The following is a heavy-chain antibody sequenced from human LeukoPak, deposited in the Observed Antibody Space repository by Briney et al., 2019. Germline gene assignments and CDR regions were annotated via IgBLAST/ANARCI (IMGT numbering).Heavy chain of an antibody. Sequence: GGSLRLPCAVSGITLSNYGMSWVRQAPGKGLEWVAGISDSGGRTNYADSVKGRFTVSRDNPKNTLYLQMNSLRAEDTAVYFCAKRGVVIRVILVGFHKEAYYFDSWGQGALVTVSS. J-gene: IGHJ4*02. CDR2: ISDSGGRT. V-gene: IGHV3-23*01. CDR1: GITLSNYG. CDR3: AKRGVVIRVILVGFHKEAYYFDS. D-gene: IGHD3-22*01.